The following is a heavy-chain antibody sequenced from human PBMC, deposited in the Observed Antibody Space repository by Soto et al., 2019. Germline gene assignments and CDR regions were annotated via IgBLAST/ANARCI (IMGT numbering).Heavy chain of an antibody. D-gene: IGHD3-3*01. CDR2: ISWNSGSI. CDR1: GFTFDDYA. CDR3: AKDFFGFRVLRLDAFDI. V-gene: IGHV3-9*01. J-gene: IGHJ3*02. Sequence: EVQLVESGGGLVQPGRSLRLSCAASGFTFDDYAMHWVRQAPGKGLEWVSGISWNSGSIGYADSVKGRFTISRDNAKNSLYLQMNSLRAEDTALYYCAKDFFGFRVLRLDAFDIWGQGTMVTVSS.